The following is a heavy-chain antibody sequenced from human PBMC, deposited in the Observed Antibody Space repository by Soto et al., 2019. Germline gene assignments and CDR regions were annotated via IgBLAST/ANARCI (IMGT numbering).Heavy chain of an antibody. CDR2: LGSADDP. J-gene: IGHJ6*02. Sequence: GGSLRLCCAASGFTFSTYDMHWVRQATGKGLELVSALGSADDPYYLASVKGRFTISRENAKNSLYLQMNSLRAGDTAVYYCARAYSGQLPRRSDYYYAMDVWGQGTTVTVSS. V-gene: IGHV3-13*05. CDR1: GFTFSTYD. CDR3: ARAYSGQLPRRSDYYYAMDV. D-gene: IGHD2-2*01.